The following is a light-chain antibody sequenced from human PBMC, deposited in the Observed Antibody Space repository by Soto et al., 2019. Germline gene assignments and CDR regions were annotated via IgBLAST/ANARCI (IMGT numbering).Light chain of an antibody. CDR3: QHYNSYSEA. CDR2: KAS. CDR1: QTISSW. J-gene: IGKJ1*01. V-gene: IGKV1-5*03. Sequence: DIQMPQSPSTLSGSVGDRVTITFRASQTISSWFAWYQQKPGKAPKLLIYKASTLKSGVPSRFSGSGSGTEFTLTISSLQPDDFATYYCQHYNSYSEAFGQGTKV.